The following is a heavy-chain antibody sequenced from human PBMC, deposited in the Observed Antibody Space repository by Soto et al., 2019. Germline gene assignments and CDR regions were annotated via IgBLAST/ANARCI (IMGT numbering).Heavy chain of an antibody. CDR2: INAGNGNT. J-gene: IGHJ5*02. D-gene: IGHD1-26*01. CDR1: GYTFTSYA. V-gene: IGHV1-3*01. Sequence: QVQLVQSGAEVKKPGASVKVSCKASGYTFTSYAMHWVRQAPGQRLEWMGWINAGNGNTKYSQKFQGRVTITRDTSASAAYMELSSLRSEDTAVYYCARWFGSGSPFDPWGQGTLVTVSS. CDR3: ARWFGSGSPFDP.